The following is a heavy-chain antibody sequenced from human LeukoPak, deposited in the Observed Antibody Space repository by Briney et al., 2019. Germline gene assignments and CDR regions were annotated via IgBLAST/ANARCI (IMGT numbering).Heavy chain of an antibody. CDR3: ARAPMVRGVMHYYYYMDV. CDR1: GYTFTGYY. CDR2: ISAYNGNT. Sequence: ASVKVSCKASGYTFTGYYMHWVRQAPGQGLEWMGWISAYNGNTNYAQKLQGRVTMTTDTSTSTAYMELRSLRSDDTAVYYCARAPMVRGVMHYYYYMDVWGKGTTVTISS. J-gene: IGHJ6*03. D-gene: IGHD3-10*01. V-gene: IGHV1-18*04.